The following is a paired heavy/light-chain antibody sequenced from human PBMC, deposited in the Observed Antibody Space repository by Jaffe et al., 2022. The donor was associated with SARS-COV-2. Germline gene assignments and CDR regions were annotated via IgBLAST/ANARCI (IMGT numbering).Light chain of an antibody. Sequence: EIVLTQSPATLSLSPGERATLSCRASQSVSSYLAWYQQKPGQAPRLLIYDASNRATGIPARFSGSGSGTDFTLTISSLEPEDFAVYYCQQRSNWPPGTFGQGTKLEIK. V-gene: IGKV3-11*01. CDR3: QQRSNWPPGT. J-gene: IGKJ2*01. CDR1: QSVSSY. CDR2: DAS.
Heavy chain of an antibody. Sequence: EVQLVESGGGLVQPGGSLRLSCAASGFTFSSYSMNWVRQAPGKGLEWVSYISSSSSTIYYADSVKGRFTISRDNAKNSLYLQMNSLRAEDTAVYYCARDWGSPKTAYYYYYYMDVWGKGTTVTVSS. CDR1: GFTFSSYS. V-gene: IGHV3-48*01. J-gene: IGHJ6*03. CDR2: ISSSSSTI. CDR3: ARDWGSPKTAYYYYYYMDV. D-gene: IGHD2-15*01.